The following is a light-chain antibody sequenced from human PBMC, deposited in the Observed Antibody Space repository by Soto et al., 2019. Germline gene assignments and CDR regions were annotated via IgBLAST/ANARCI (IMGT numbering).Light chain of an antibody. Sequence: EIVLTQSPGTLSLSPGERATLSCRASQSVTTSYLAWYQQKPGQAPRRLIYRASTRAAGIPDRFSASGSGTDFTLTISRLEPEDFAVYFCQQYGSSPWTFGQGTKVEIK. CDR1: QSVTTSY. J-gene: IGKJ1*01. CDR2: RAS. CDR3: QQYGSSPWT. V-gene: IGKV3-20*01.